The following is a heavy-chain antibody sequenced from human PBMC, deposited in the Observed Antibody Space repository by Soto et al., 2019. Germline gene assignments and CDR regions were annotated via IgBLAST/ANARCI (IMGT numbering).Heavy chain of an antibody. J-gene: IGHJ4*02. CDR3: ARSESIAVAGFDY. CDR1: GFTFDDYA. CDR2: ISWNSGTI. Sequence: GGSLRLSCAASGFTFDDYAMHWVRQAPGKGLEWVSGISWNSGTIGYADSVEGRFTISRDNAQNSLYLQMNSLRTEDTALYYCARSESIAVAGFDYWGQGTPVTVSS. V-gene: IGHV3-9*01. D-gene: IGHD6-19*01.